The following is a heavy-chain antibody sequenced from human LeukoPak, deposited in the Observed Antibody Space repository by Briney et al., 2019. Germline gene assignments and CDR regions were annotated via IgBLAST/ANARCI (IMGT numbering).Heavy chain of an antibody. V-gene: IGHV3-49*04. CDR1: GFTFGDYA. J-gene: IGHJ4*02. CDR2: IRSKAYGGTT. CDR3: TRARLYYYDSSGYYFGY. D-gene: IGHD3-22*01. Sequence: PGGSLRLSCTASGFTFGDYAMSWVRQAPGKGLEWVGFIRSKAYGGTTEYAASVKGRFTISRDDSKSIAYLQMNSLKTEDTAVYYCTRARLYYYDSSGYYFGYWCRGNLVTVSS.